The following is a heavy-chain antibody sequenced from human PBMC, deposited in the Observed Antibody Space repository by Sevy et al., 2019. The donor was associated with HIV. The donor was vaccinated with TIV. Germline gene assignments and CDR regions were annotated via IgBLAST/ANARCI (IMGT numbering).Heavy chain of an antibody. CDR1: GFTFGDYA. D-gene: IGHD3-22*01. CDR2: IRSKAYGGTT. Sequence: GGSLRLSCTASGFTFGDYAMSWFRQAPGKGLEWVGFIRSKAYGGTTEYAASVKGRFTISRDDSKSIDYLQMNSLKTEDKAVYYCTRDSKRGNYYDSSGYPDYYYYGMDVWGQVTTDTVSS. CDR3: TRDSKRGNYYDSSGYPDYYYYGMDV. J-gene: IGHJ6*02. V-gene: IGHV3-49*03.